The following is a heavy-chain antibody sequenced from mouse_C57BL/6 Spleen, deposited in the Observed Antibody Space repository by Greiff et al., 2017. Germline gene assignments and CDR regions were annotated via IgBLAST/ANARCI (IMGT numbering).Heavy chain of an antibody. CDR2: ISRGSSTI. J-gene: IGHJ2*01. V-gene: IGHV5-17*01. CDR3: ARHYYSSCYFDY. CDR1: GFTFSDYG. D-gene: IGHD1-1*01. Sequence: EVKLVESGGGLVKPGGSLKLSCAASGFTFSDYGMHWVRQAPEKGLEWVAYISRGSSTIYYADTVKGRFTISRENAKNTLFLQMTSLMSEDTAMYYCARHYYSSCYFDYWGQGTTLTVSS.